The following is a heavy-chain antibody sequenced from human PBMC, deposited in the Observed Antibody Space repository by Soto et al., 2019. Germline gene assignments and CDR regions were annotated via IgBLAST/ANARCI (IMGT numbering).Heavy chain of an antibody. J-gene: IGHJ3*02. V-gene: IGHV4-39*01. D-gene: IGHD3-16*02. CDR2: ISYRGTT. CDR3: ASPLIGNDVFDI. CDR1: GGSIRSTTSF. Sequence: QLQLQASGPGLVKPSETLSLTCTVSGGSIRSTTSFWGWIRQPPGKGLQWVGSISYRGTTYYNPSLQTRVTISVDTSKSQFSLKLNSVTAADSAGYYCASPLIGNDVFDIWGRGTRITVSS.